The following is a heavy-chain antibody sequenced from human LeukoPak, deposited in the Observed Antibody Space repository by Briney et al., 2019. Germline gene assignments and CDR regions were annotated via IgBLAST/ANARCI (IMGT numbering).Heavy chain of an antibody. CDR2: INHSGST. CDR1: GGSFSGYY. V-gene: IGHV4-34*01. Sequence: SETLSLTCAVYGGSFSGYYWSWIRQPPGKGLEWIGEINHSGSTNYNPSLKSRVTISVDTSKNQFSLKLSSVTAADTAVYYCAGGVAGEDYWGQGTLVTVSS. D-gene: IGHD6-19*01. CDR3: AGGVAGEDY. J-gene: IGHJ4*02.